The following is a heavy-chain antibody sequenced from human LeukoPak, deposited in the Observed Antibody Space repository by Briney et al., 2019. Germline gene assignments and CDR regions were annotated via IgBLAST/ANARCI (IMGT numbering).Heavy chain of an antibody. CDR2: VSWNGYSI. D-gene: IGHD6-19*01. CDR3: ARDAQYSSGWYDDY. J-gene: IGHJ4*02. CDR1: GFTFNDYA. Sequence: PGGSLRLSCAASGFTFNDYAMHWVRHAPGKGLEWVSAVSWNGYSIGYAGSVKGRFTISRDNAKKSLYLQMNSLRAEDTAVYYCARDAQYSSGWYDDYWGQGTLVTVSS. V-gene: IGHV3-9*01.